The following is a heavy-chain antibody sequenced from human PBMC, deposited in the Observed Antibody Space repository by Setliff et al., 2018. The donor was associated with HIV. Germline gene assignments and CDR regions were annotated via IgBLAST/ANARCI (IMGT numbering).Heavy chain of an antibody. D-gene: IGHD1-1*01. CDR1: GGSFSGYY. J-gene: IGHJ4*02. Sequence: PSETLSLTCAVYGGSFSGYYWSWIRQPPGKGLEWIGEINHSGSNNYNPSLKSRVTLSVDTSKNQFSLKMSSVTAADTAVYYCTRHWRGGLDYWGQGTLVTVS. V-gene: IGHV4-34*01. CDR2: INHSGSN. CDR3: TRHWRGGLDY.